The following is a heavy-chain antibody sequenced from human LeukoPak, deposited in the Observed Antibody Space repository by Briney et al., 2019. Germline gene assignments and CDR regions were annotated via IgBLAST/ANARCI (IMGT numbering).Heavy chain of an antibody. Sequence: SETLSLTCAVSGXSISSSNWWSWVRQPPGKGLEWIGEIYHSGSTNYNPSLKSPVTISVDKSKNQFSLKLSSVTAADAAVYYCARARTLGGMDVWGQGTTVTVSS. CDR2: IYHSGST. J-gene: IGHJ6*02. D-gene: IGHD1-26*01. V-gene: IGHV4-4*02. CDR3: ARARTLGGMDV. CDR1: GXSISSSNW.